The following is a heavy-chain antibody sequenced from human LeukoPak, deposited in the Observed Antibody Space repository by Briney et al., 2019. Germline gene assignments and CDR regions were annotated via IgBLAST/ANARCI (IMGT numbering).Heavy chain of an antibody. CDR2: INPNSGGT. CDR1: GYTFTGYY. CDR3: ARGGYDILTGYKSTNFDY. J-gene: IGHJ4*02. D-gene: IGHD3-9*01. Sequence: ASVKVSCKASGYTFTGYYMHWVRQAPGQGLEWMGWINPNSGGTNYAQKFQGWVTMTRVTSISTAYMELSRLRSDDTAVYYCARGGYDILTGYKSTNFDYWGQGTLVTVSS. V-gene: IGHV1-2*04.